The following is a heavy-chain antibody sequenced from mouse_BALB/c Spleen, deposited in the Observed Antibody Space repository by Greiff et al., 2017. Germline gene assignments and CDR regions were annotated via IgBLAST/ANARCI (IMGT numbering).Heavy chain of an antibody. CDR1: GFTFSSFG. CDR2: ISSGSSTI. V-gene: IGHV5-17*02. Sequence: EVKLMESGGGLVQPGGSRKLSCAASGFTFSSFGMHWVRQAPEKGLEWVAYISSGSSTIYYADTVKGRFTISRDNPKNTLFLQMTSLRSEDTAMYYCARSARRDYAMDYWGQGTSVTVSS. J-gene: IGHJ4*01. CDR3: ARSARRDYAMDY.